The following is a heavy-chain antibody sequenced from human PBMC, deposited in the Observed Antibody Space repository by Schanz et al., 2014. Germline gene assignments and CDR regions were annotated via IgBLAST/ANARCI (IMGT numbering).Heavy chain of an antibody. CDR3: AKTLGGAGLTLYFDH. V-gene: IGHV3-74*01. J-gene: IGHJ4*02. D-gene: IGHD3-10*01. CDR2: LNFDETYT. CDR1: GFTFSRYW. Sequence: EVQLVESGGELIQPGGSLRLSCEASGFTFSRYWMHWVRQAPGKGLEWVSRLNFDETYTSYADSVKGRFTISRDNSKNTLYLQMNSLRLEDTAIYYCAKTLGGAGLTLYFDHWGQGSLVTVSS.